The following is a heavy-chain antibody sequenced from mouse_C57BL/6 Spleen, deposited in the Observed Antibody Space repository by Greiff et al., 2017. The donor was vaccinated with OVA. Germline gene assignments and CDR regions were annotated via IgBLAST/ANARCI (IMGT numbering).Heavy chain of an antibody. V-gene: IGHV5-6*01. D-gene: IGHD2-4*01. Sequence: DVHLVESGGDLVKPGGSLKLSCAASGFTFSSYGMSWVRQTPDKRLEWVATISSGGSYTYYPDSVKGRFTISRANAKNTLYLQMSSVKSEDTAMYYCARQGDDYDVRVWFAYWGQGTLVTVSA. CDR2: ISSGGSYT. CDR1: GFTFSSYG. J-gene: IGHJ3*01. CDR3: ARQGDDYDVRVWFAY.